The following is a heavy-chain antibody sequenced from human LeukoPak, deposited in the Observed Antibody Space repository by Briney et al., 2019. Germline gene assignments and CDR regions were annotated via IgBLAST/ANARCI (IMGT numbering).Heavy chain of an antibody. Sequence: GGSLRLSCAASGFTFDDYAMHWVRQAPGKGLEWVSGISWNSGSIGYADSVKGRFTISRDNAENSLYLQMNSLRAEDTAVYYCARDSRDGYFDYWGQGTLVTVSS. CDR1: GFTFDDYA. D-gene: IGHD6-6*01. CDR3: ARDSRDGYFDY. V-gene: IGHV3-9*01. J-gene: IGHJ4*02. CDR2: ISWNSGSI.